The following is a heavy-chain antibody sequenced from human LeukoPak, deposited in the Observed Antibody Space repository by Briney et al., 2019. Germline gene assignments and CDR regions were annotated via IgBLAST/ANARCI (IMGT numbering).Heavy chain of an antibody. CDR1: GFTFSNFL. J-gene: IGHJ4*02. CDR2: ISGSGGDT. CDR3: AKESGPRYSGSYFDY. V-gene: IGHV3-23*01. Sequence: GGSLRLSCAASGFTFSNFLMTWVRQAPGKGPEWVSAISGSGGDTYYADSVKGRFTISRDNSKNTLYLQMNSLRAEDTAVYYCAKESGPRYSGSYFDYWGQGTLVTVSS. D-gene: IGHD1-26*01.